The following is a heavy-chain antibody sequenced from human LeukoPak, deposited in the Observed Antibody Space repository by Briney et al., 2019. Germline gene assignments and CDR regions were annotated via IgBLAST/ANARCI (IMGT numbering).Heavy chain of an antibody. Sequence: GESLKISCKGSGYSFTGYWIGWVRQMPGKGLERMGIIYPGDSDTRYSPFFQGRVTISADKSISTAYLQWSSLKASDTAMYYCARHPANEGYYDILTGYKPVDYWGQGTLVTVSS. CDR3: ARHPANEGYYDILTGYKPVDY. J-gene: IGHJ4*02. CDR2: IYPGDSDT. D-gene: IGHD3-9*01. CDR1: GYSFTGYW. V-gene: IGHV5-51*01.